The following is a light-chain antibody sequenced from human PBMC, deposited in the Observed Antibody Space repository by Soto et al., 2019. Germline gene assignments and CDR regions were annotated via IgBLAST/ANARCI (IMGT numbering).Light chain of an antibody. J-gene: IGKJ4*01. V-gene: IGKV4-1*01. Sequence: DIVMTQSPDSLAVSLGERATINCKSSQSVLYSSNNKNYLAWYQQKPGQPPKALIYWASTRESGVPDRFSGSGSETDFTLTISNVQADDVAIYYCQQYYTTPLTFGGGTKVEIK. CDR3: QQYYTTPLT. CDR2: WAS. CDR1: QSVLYSSNNKNY.